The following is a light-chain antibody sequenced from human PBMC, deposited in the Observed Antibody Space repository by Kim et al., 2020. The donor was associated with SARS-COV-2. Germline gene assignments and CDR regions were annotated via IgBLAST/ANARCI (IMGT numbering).Light chain of an antibody. CDR2: DAS. V-gene: IGKV1-5*01. CDR1: QDSTRG. CDR3: QHRKT. Sequence: STRSATVGDRVTITGRGSQDSTRGLAGYQQKPGKAPKLRSDDASTWDSGVPSRFRGSGSGTEFTLTLSSLQPDDFARYYCQHRKTFGQGTKVDIK. J-gene: IGKJ1*01.